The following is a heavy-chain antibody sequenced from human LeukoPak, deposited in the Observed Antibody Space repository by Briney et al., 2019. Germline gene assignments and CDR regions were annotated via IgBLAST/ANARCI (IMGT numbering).Heavy chain of an antibody. J-gene: IGHJ4*02. CDR3: AKLELSFDY. CDR1: GFTFSSYA. Sequence: GGSLRLSCAASGFTFSSYAMHWVRQAPGKGLEWVAVISYDGSNKYYADSVKGRFTISRDNSKNTLYLQMNSLRAEDTAVYYCAKLELSFDYWGQGTLVTVSS. D-gene: IGHD1-7*01. V-gene: IGHV3-30-3*02. CDR2: ISYDGSNK.